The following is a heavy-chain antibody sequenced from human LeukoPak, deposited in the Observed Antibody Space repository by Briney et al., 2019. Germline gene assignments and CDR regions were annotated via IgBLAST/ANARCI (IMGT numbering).Heavy chain of an antibody. CDR1: GFTFDDYA. V-gene: IGHV3-9*01. CDR3: AKDITAAGPYYFDY. CDR2: ISWNSGSI. J-gene: IGHJ4*02. Sequence: GGSLRLSCAASGFTFDDYAMHWVRHAPGKGLEWVSGISWNSGSIGYADSVKGRFTISRDNAKNSLYLQMNSLSAEDTALYYCAKDITAAGPYYFDYWGQGTLVTVSS. D-gene: IGHD6-13*01.